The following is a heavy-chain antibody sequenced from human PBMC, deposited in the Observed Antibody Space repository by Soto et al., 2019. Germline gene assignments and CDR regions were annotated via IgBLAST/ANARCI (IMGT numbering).Heavy chain of an antibody. Sequence: QVQLQESGPGLVKPSQTLSLTCTVSGGSINTGGYSWGWIRHLPGGGLEWIGHIFYTGTAYYNPSLRSRVTVSIATSANQFSLQMYSVTAADTAMYYCARRLDDTPETFFNWFAPWGQGILVTVSS. CDR3: ARRLDDTPETFFNWFAP. J-gene: IGHJ5*02. D-gene: IGHD2-15*01. V-gene: IGHV4-31*03. CDR1: GGSINTGGYS. CDR2: IFYTGTA.